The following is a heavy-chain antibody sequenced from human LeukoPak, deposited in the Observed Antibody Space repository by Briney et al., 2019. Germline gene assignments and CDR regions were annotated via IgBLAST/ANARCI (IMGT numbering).Heavy chain of an antibody. V-gene: IGHV1-69*02. J-gene: IGHJ4*02. CDR3: ASATVAGSPLYFDY. CDR1: GGTFSSYT. Sequence: SVKVSCKASGGTFSSYTISWARQAPGQGLEWMGRIIPILGIANYAQKFQGRVTITADKSTSTAYMELSSLRSEDTAVYYCASATVAGSPLYFDYWGQGTLVTVSS. CDR2: IIPILGIA. D-gene: IGHD6-19*01.